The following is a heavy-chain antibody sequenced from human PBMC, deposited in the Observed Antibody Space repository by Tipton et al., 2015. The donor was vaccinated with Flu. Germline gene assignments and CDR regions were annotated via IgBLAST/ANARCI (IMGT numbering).Heavy chain of an antibody. CDR1: GASLRSSSYY. V-gene: IGHV4-39*07. D-gene: IGHD5-24*01. Sequence: TLSLTCTVSGASLRSSSYYWGWIRQPQGKGLEWIGSFYYDAGTNYNPSLNSRVTITVDESKNQFSLRLTSVTAADTAVYYCVRTKDGYTLSNFVYWGQGTLVTVSS. CDR2: FYYDAGT. CDR3: VRTKDGYTLSNFVY. J-gene: IGHJ4*02.